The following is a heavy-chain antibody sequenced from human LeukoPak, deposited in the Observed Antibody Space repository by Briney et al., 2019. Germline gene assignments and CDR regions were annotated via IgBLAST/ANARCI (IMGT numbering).Heavy chain of an antibody. V-gene: IGHV1-69*04. D-gene: IGHD3-22*01. J-gene: IGHJ4*02. CDR2: IIPILGIA. CDR1: GGAFSSYA. CDR3: ARDLESYYDSSGYYCDY. Sequence: TVKVSCKASGGAFSSYAISWVRQAPGQGLEWMGRIIPILGIANYAQKFQGRVTITADKSTSTAYMELSSLRSEDTAVYYCARDLESYYDSSGYYCDYWGQGTLVTVSS.